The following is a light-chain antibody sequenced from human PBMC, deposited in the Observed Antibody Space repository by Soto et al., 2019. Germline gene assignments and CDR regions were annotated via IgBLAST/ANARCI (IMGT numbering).Light chain of an antibody. Sequence: QSALTQPRSVSGSPGQSVTISCTGTSSDVGGYKYVSWYQQHPGKAPKLMIYDVSKRPSGVPDRFSGSKSGNAASLTISGLQAEDEADYYCCSFAGSDTLVIFGGGTQLTVL. CDR2: DVS. CDR1: SSDVGGYKY. V-gene: IGLV2-11*01. CDR3: CSFAGSDTLVI. J-gene: IGLJ2*01.